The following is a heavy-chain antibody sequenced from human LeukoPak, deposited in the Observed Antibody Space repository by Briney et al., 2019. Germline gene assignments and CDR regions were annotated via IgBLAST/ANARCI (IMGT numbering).Heavy chain of an antibody. CDR1: GFTFSSYA. J-gene: IGHJ6*03. V-gene: IGHV3-23*01. CDR3: AKALMYYDFWSGYYNPDYYYYMDV. CDR2: ISGSGGNT. D-gene: IGHD3-3*01. Sequence: GGSLRLSCAASGFTFSSYAMSWVRQAPGKGLEWVSAISGSGGNTYYADSVKGRFTISRDNSKNTLYLQMNSLRAEDTAVYYCAKALMYYDFWSGYYNPDYYYYMDVWGKGTTVTVSS.